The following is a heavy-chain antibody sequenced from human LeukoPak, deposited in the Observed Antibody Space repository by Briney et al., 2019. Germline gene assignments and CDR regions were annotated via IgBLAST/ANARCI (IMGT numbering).Heavy chain of an antibody. CDR2: ICGSGGST. CDR1: GFTFSSYA. V-gene: IGHV3-23*01. Sequence: GGSLRLSCAASGFTFSSYAMSWVRQAPGKGLEWVSAICGSGGSTYYADAVEGRFTISRDNSKNTLYLQMTSLRAEDTAVYYCARDFDSSGYYWYFDLWGRGTLVTVSS. D-gene: IGHD3-22*01. J-gene: IGHJ2*01. CDR3: ARDFDSSGYYWYFDL.